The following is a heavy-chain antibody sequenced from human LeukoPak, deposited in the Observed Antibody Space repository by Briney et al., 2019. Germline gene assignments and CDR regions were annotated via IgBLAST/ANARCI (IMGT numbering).Heavy chain of an antibody. CDR3: ARTRAHYDILTGYSPDNWFDP. Sequence: PSETLSLTCTVSGGSISSSSYYWGWIRQPPGKGLEWIGSIYYSGSTYYNPSLKSRVTISVDTSKNQFSLKLSSVTAADTAVYYCARTRAHYDILTGYSPDNWFDPWGQGTLVTVSS. J-gene: IGHJ5*02. D-gene: IGHD3-9*01. V-gene: IGHV4-39*07. CDR2: IYYSGST. CDR1: GGSISSSSYY.